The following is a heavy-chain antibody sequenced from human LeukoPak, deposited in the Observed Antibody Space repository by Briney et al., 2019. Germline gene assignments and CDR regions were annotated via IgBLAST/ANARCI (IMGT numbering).Heavy chain of an antibody. V-gene: IGHV3-23*01. J-gene: IGHJ4*01. D-gene: IGHD2-2*01. CDR3: ARDTRGESDF. CDR2: ISGSGGST. CDR1: GFTFSNYA. Sequence: GGSLRLSCAVSGFTFSNYAMNWVRQAPGKGLEWVSAISGSGGSTYYADSVKGRFTISRDNSKNTLYLQMNSLRAEDTAMYYCARDTRGESDFWGHGTLVTVSS.